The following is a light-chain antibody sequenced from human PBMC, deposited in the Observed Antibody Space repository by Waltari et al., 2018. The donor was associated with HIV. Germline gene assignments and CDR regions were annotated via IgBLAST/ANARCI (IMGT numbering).Light chain of an antibody. CDR3: QQFASLPLT. V-gene: IGKV1-33*01. Sequence: DIHMTQSPSSLSASVGAKITIPCQASQDIANHLAWYRQKPGGAPELLLYDASNLESGVSSRFTGRASGTTFSLTITALQPEDSATYFCQQFASLPLTFGPGTTVDIK. J-gene: IGKJ3*01. CDR2: DAS. CDR1: QDIANH.